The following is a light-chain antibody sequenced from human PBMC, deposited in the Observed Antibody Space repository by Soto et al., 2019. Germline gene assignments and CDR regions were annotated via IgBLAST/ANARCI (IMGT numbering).Light chain of an antibody. V-gene: IGKV3-20*01. CDR2: SAS. J-gene: IGKJ1*01. CDR3: QQDGDSRWT. Sequence: IVSAQSPGTLSLSPGEGLTLSYRASQSVTSYLAWYPQKPGQAPRILIYSASHRETGILERFSGSESGPDCTRTISRLEPEDFAVYCCQQDGDSRWTFGQGTKVDIK. CDR1: QSVTSY.